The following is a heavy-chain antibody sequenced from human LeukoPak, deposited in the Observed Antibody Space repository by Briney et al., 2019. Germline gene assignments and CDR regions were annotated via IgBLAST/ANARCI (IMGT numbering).Heavy chain of an antibody. Sequence: GGSLRLSCAASGFTLNAYWMSWVRQAPGKGLEWVANIKQDGSEKNYVDSVKGRFTISRDNAENSLYLQMNSLRAEDTAVYYCASEGEIGYGYLYWGQGTPVTVSS. J-gene: IGHJ4*02. CDR3: ASEGEIGYGYLY. D-gene: IGHD5-18*01. CDR1: GFTLNAYW. V-gene: IGHV3-7*01. CDR2: IKQDGSEK.